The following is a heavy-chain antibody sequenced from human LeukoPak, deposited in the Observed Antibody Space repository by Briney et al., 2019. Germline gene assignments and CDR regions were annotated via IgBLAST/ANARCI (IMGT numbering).Heavy chain of an antibody. D-gene: IGHD6-13*01. CDR1: GGSISSGSYD. Sequence: SQTLSLTCTVSGGSISSGSYDWSWIRQPPGRGLEWLGRIYTSGSTNYNPSLTSRVTISVNTSKTQYSLKLSSVTAADTPVYYCARGGGAAAGQKFDYWGQGTLVTVSS. CDR3: ARGGGAAAGQKFDY. J-gene: IGHJ4*02. V-gene: IGHV4-61*02. CDR2: IYTSGST.